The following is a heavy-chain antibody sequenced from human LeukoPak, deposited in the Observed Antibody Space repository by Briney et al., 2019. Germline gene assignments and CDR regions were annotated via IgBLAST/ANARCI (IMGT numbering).Heavy chain of an antibody. CDR2: IYYSGST. Sequence: SKTLSLTCTVSGGSVSSSSYYWGWIRQPPGKGLEWIGSIYYSGSTYYNPSLKSRVTISVDTSKNQFSLKLSSVTAADTAVYYCARGSSSWYFNPNYYYYYMDVWGKGTTVTISS. D-gene: IGHD6-13*01. J-gene: IGHJ6*03. CDR1: GGSVSSSSYY. V-gene: IGHV4-39*07. CDR3: ARGSSSWYFNPNYYYYYMDV.